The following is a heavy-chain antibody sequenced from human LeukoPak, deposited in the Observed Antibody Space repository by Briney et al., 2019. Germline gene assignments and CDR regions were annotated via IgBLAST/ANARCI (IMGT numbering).Heavy chain of an antibody. J-gene: IGHJ3*02. V-gene: IGHV4-31*03. CDR2: FYDSGNT. D-gene: IGHD3-10*01. Sequence: SQTLSLTCTVSGGALTNGGSCWAWIRQHPGHGLDWIGYFYDSGNTYYNPSLRSRVTISLDASKNHFSLRLSSVTAADTAVYYCAARGVTHAFEIWGQGTMVTVSS. CDR3: AARGVTHAFEI. CDR1: GGALTNGGSC.